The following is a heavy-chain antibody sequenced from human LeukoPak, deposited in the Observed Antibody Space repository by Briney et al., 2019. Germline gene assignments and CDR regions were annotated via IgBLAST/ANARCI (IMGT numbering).Heavy chain of an antibody. J-gene: IGHJ3*02. Sequence: ASVKVSCKASGYTFTGYYMHWVRQAPGQGLEWMGWINPNSCGTNYAQKFQGRVTMTRDTSISTAYMELSRLRSDDTAVYYCARSPLSDAFDIWGQGTMVTVSS. V-gene: IGHV1-2*02. CDR2: INPNSCGT. CDR3: ARSPLSDAFDI. CDR1: GYTFTGYY.